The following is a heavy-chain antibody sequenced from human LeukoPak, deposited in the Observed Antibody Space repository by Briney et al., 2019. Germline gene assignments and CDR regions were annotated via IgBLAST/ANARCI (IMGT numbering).Heavy chain of an antibody. CDR1: GVSITWYY. J-gene: IGHJ4*02. CDR2: IYTSGNT. CDR3: ARARTTPRDGYTSGVLNN. Sequence: PSETLSLICSVAGVSITWYYTSWIRQPAGKGLEWIGRIYTSGNTKYNPSLKSRVTISVDKSKNQFSLKLNSVTAADTAVYYSARARTTPRDGYTSGVLNNWGQGTLVTVSS. D-gene: IGHD5-24*01. V-gene: IGHV4-4*07.